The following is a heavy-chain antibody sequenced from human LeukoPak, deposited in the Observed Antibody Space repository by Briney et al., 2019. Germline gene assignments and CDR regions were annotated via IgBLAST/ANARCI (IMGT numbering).Heavy chain of an antibody. CDR1: GFTVSSNY. V-gene: IGHV3-53*01. D-gene: IGHD1-26*01. CDR2: IYSGGST. CDR3: ATRPWELLPQSDY. Sequence: PGGSLRLSCAASGFTVSSNYMSWVRQAPGKGLEWVSVIYSGGSTYYADSVKGRFTISRDNSKNTLYLQMNSLRAEDTAVYYCATRPWELLPQSDYWGQGTLVTVSS. J-gene: IGHJ4*02.